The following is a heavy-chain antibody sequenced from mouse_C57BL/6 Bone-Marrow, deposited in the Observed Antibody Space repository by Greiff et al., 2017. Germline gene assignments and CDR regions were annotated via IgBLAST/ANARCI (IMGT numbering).Heavy chain of an antibody. V-gene: IGHV8-8*01. D-gene: IGHD1-1*01. CDR3: ARIFITNGLAWFAY. J-gene: IGHJ3*01. CDR2: IWWDDDK. Sequence: VKLVESGPGILQPSQTLSLTCSFSGFSLSTFGMGVGWIRQPSGKGLEWLAHIWWDDDKYYNPALKGRLTISKDTSKNQVFLKIANVDTADTATYYCARIFITNGLAWFAYWGQGTLVTVSA. CDR1: GFSLSTFGMG.